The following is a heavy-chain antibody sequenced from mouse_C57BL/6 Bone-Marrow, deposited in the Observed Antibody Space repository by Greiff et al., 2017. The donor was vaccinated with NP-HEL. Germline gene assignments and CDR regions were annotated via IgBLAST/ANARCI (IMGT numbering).Heavy chain of an antibody. CDR2: IYWDDDK. J-gene: IGHJ3*01. D-gene: IGHD4-1*01. Sequence: QVTLKESGPGILQSSQTLSLTCSFSGSSLSTSGMGVSWIRQPSGKGLEWLAHIYWDDDKRYHPSLKSRLTISKDTSRNQVFLKITSVDTADTAAYYCARRSGWDWFAYWGQGTLVTVSA. V-gene: IGHV8-12*01. CDR1: GSSLSTSGMG. CDR3: ARRSGWDWFAY.